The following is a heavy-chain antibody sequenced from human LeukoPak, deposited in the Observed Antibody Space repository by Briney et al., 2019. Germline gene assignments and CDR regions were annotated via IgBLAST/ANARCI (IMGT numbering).Heavy chain of an antibody. Sequence: PGRSLRLSCAASGFSFSSYGMSWVRQAPGKGLEWVSFITGSGTTYYADFVKGRFTISRDNAENTLYLQMNSLRAEDTAVYYCARAYDFWSGPDYWGQGTLVTVSS. D-gene: IGHD3-3*01. CDR1: GFSFSSYG. CDR3: ARAYDFWSGPDY. CDR2: ITGSGTT. V-gene: IGHV3-23*01. J-gene: IGHJ4*02.